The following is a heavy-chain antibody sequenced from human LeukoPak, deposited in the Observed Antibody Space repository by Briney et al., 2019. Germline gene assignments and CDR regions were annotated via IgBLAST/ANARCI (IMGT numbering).Heavy chain of an antibody. CDR2: VNPNSGNT. CDR1: GYTFSTYD. Sequence: ASVKVSCKASGYTFSTYDVAWVRQAPGQGLEWMGWVNPNSGNTGYARKFRGAVTISSDASVTSAYMEVSSLTSEDTAVYFCARAVRNHLLLEEWGQGTLITVSS. J-gene: IGHJ4*02. CDR3: ARAVRNHLLLEE. V-gene: IGHV1-8*01. D-gene: IGHD2-21*01.